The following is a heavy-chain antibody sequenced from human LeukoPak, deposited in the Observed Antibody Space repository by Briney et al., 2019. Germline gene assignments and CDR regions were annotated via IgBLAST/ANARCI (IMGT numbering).Heavy chain of an antibody. CDR2: INHSGST. D-gene: IGHD5-18*01. V-gene: IGHV4-34*01. CDR1: GGSFSGYY. J-gene: IGHJ3*02. CDR3: AREDTAMANDAFDI. Sequence: PSETLSLTCAVYGGSFSGYYWSWIRQPPGKGLEWIGEINHSGSTNYNPSLKSRVNISVDTSKNQFSLKLSSVTAADTAVYYCAREDTAMANDAFDIWGQGTMVTVSS.